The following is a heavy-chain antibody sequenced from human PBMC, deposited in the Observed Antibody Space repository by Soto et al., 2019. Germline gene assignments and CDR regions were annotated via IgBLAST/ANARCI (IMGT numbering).Heavy chain of an antibody. Sequence: QITLKESGPTLVKPTQTLTLTCTFSGFSLSTSRVGVGWIRQPPGKALEWLAVIYWDDAKTYRPSLTSRLTITKDTSKNQVALTMTNMDPVDTATYYCAHAYGGRSLHWGQGTLVTVSS. CDR1: GFSLSTSRVG. CDR3: AHAYGGRSLH. V-gene: IGHV2-5*02. J-gene: IGHJ4*02. CDR2: IYWDDAK. D-gene: IGHD1-26*01.